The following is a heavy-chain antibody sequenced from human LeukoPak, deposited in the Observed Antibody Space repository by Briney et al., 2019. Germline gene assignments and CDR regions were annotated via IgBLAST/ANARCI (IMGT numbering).Heavy chain of an antibody. CDR1: GYTFTGYY. V-gene: IGHV1-2*02. J-gene: IGHJ4*02. D-gene: IGHD3-16*02. CDR3: ARDSDYVWGSYRYLFDY. Sequence: ASVKVSCKASGYTFTGYYMHWVRQAPGQGLEWMGWINPNSGGTNYAQKFQGRVTMTRDTSISTAYMELSRLRSDDTAVYYCARDSDYVWGSYRYLFDYWGQGTLVTVSS. CDR2: INPNSGGT.